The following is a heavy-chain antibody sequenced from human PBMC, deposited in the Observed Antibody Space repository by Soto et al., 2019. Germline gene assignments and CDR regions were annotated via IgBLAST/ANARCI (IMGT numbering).Heavy chain of an antibody. CDR1: GGSISSYY. Sequence: SETLSLTCTVSGGSISSYYWSWIRQPPGKGLEWIGYIYYSGSTNYNPSLKSRVTISVDTSKNQSSLKLSSVTAADTAVYYCARVLVDYDFWSGYYISRWFDPWGQGTLVTVSS. V-gene: IGHV4-59*01. J-gene: IGHJ5*02. CDR2: IYYSGST. CDR3: ARVLVDYDFWSGYYISRWFDP. D-gene: IGHD3-3*01.